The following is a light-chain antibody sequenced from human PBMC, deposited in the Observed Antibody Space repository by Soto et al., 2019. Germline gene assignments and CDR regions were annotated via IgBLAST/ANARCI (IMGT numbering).Light chain of an antibody. CDR3: AAWDDSLNGHVV. V-gene: IGLV1-44*01. CDR2: SNN. Sequence: QSVLTQPPSASGTPGQRVTISCSGSSSNIGSNTVNWYQQLPGTAPKLLIYSNNQRPSGVPDRFSGSKSGTSASLAISGPQSEDEADYYCAAWDDSLNGHVVFGGGTKL. J-gene: IGLJ2*01. CDR1: SSNIGSNT.